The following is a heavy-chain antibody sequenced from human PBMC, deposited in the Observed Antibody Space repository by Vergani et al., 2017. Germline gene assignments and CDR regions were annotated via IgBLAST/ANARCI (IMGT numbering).Heavy chain of an antibody. J-gene: IGHJ2*01. V-gene: IGHV3-30*03. CDR2: ISYDGSNK. CDR1: GFTFSSYG. Sequence: QVQLVESGGGVVQPGRSLRLSCAASGFTFSSYGMHWVRQAPGKGLEWVAVISYDGSNKYYADSVKGRFTISRDNSKNTLYLQMNSLRAEDTAVYYCATLSPFYWYFDLWGRGTLVTVSS. CDR3: ATLSPFYWYFDL.